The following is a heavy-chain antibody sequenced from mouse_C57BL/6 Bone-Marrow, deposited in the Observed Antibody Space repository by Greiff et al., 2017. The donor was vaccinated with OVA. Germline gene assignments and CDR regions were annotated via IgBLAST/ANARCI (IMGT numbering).Heavy chain of an antibody. J-gene: IGHJ2*01. CDR1: GYAFTNYL. CDR3: AISGDDYDVPYYFDY. V-gene: IGHV1-54*01. D-gene: IGHD2-4*01. CDR2: INPGSGGT. Sequence: QVQLQQSGAELVRPGTSVKVSCKASGYAFTNYLIEWVKQRPGQGLEWIGVINPGSGGTNYNEKFKGKATLTADKSSSTAYMQLSSLTSEDSAVYFCAISGDDYDVPYYFDYWGQGTTLTVSS.